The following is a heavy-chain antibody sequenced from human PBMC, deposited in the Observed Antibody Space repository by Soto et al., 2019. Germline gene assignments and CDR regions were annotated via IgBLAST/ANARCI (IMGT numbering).Heavy chain of an antibody. J-gene: IGHJ3*02. Sequence: ASVKVSCKASGYTFSHYGIGWVRQAPGQGLEWMGWISAYNGNRHFAEGLRGRITMTTDTSTSTAYMELRSLRSDDTAVYYCARDRQGAFDIWGQGTMVTVS. V-gene: IGHV1-18*01. CDR3: ARDRQGAFDI. CDR1: GYTFSHYG. CDR2: ISAYNGNR.